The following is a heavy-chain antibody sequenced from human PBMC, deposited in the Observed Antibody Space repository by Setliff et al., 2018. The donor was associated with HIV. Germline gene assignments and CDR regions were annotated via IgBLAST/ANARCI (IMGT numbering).Heavy chain of an antibody. CDR3: ARDDWTCSDGTFFPITFDY. J-gene: IGHJ4*02. CDR1: GFTFSTYS. D-gene: IGHD2-15*01. Sequence: GGSLRLSCAASGFTFSTYSMNWVRQAPGKGLEWVSYISRSGDTIDYADSVKGRFTISRDNAKNSVSLQMSSLRVEDTAVYYCARDDWTCSDGTFFPITFDYWGQGTLVTVSS. V-gene: IGHV3-48*01. CDR2: ISRSGDTI.